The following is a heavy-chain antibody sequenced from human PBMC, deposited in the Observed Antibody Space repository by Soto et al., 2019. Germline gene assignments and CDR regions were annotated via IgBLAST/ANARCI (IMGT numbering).Heavy chain of an antibody. CDR3: AKDKGERSFDY. J-gene: IGHJ4*02. CDR1: GFSFSSSS. D-gene: IGHD3-16*01. CDR2: IGHRSGAT. V-gene: IGHV3-48*02. Sequence: EVQLVESGGGLEQPGGSLRLSCAASGFSFSSSSMNWVRQAPGKGLEWISYIGHRSGATYYADSVRSRFSISRDNAKSSVYLQMNSLKDEDTAVYYCAKDKGERSFDYWGQGTLVTVSS.